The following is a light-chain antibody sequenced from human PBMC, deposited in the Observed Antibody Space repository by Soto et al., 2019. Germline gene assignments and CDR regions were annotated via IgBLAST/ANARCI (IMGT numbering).Light chain of an antibody. V-gene: IGKV1-39*01. Sequence: DIQMTQSPSSLSASVGDRVTITCXASQSISSWLAWYQQKPGKAPKLLIYAASSLQSGVPSRFSGSGSGTDFTLTISGLEPEDFALYYCQQYGVTPPNTFGGGTKVDIK. J-gene: IGKJ4*01. CDR1: QSISSW. CDR3: QQYGVTPPNT. CDR2: AAS.